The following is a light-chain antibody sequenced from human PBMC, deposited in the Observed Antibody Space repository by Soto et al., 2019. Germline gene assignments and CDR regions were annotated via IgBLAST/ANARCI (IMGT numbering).Light chain of an antibody. V-gene: IGKV3-20*01. CDR3: QQYGRSPRT. Sequence: EIVLTQSPGTLSLSPGERATLSCRASQSVTSSSLAWYQHKPGQAPRLLIYGASSRATGIPDRFSGSGSGTDFTLTISRLEPEDFAVYYCQQYGRSPRTFGQGTKVQIK. CDR1: QSVTSSS. CDR2: GAS. J-gene: IGKJ1*01.